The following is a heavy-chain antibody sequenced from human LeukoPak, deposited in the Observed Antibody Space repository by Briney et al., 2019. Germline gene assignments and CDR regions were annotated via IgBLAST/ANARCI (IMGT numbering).Heavy chain of an antibody. CDR2: INPNSGGT. Sequence: ASVKVSCKASGYTFTGYYMHWVRQAPGQGLEWMGGINPNSGGTNYAQKFQGRVTMTRDTSISTAYMELSRLRSDDTAVYYCARARGGQLERRREWFDPWGQGTLVTVSS. CDR1: GYTFTGYY. D-gene: IGHD1-1*01. J-gene: IGHJ5*02. CDR3: ARARGGQLERRREWFDP. V-gene: IGHV1-2*02.